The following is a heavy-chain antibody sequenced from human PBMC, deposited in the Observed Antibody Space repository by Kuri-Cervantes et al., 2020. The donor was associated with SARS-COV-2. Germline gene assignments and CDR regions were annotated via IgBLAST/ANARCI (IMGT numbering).Heavy chain of an antibody. CDR1: GGSIGSSSYY. D-gene: IGHD6-13*01. CDR3: ARSYMGSNWFDDANHTDY. Sequence: SETLSLTCTVSGGSIGSSSYYWGWIRQPPGKGLEWIGSIYYSGSTYYNPSLKSRVTISVDTSKDQFSLKLSSVTAADTAVYYCARSYMGSNWFDDANHTDYWGQGTLVTVSS. J-gene: IGHJ4*02. CDR2: IYYSGST. V-gene: IGHV4-39*01.